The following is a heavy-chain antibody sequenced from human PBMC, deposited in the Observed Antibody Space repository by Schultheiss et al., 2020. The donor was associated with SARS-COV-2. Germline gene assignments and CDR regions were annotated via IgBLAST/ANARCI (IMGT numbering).Heavy chain of an antibody. J-gene: IGHJ6*02. CDR2: IYTSGST. D-gene: IGHD5-24*01. V-gene: IGHV4-4*07. Sequence: SETLSLTCAVYGGSFSGYYWSWIRQPAGKGLEWIGRIYTSGSTNYNPSLKSRVTMSVDTSKNQFSLKLSSVTAADTAVYYCARDPDGYLVYHHGMDVWGQGTTVTVSS. CDR1: GGSFSGYY. CDR3: ARDPDGYLVYHHGMDV.